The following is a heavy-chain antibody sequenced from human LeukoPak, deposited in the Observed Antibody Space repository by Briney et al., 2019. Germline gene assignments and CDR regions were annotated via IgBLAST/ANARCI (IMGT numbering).Heavy chain of an antibody. J-gene: IGHJ6*02. V-gene: IGHV5-51*01. D-gene: IGHD3-10*01. CDR2: IYPGDSDA. Sequence: GESLKISCKGSGYSFTNYWLGWVRQVPGKGLEWMGIIYPGDSDARYSPSFQGQVTISADKSISTAYLQWSSLKASDTAMYYCARCGGSGSGSYGPSYYYGMDVWGQGTTVTVSS. CDR1: GYSFTNYW. CDR3: ARCGGSGSGSYGPSYYYGMDV.